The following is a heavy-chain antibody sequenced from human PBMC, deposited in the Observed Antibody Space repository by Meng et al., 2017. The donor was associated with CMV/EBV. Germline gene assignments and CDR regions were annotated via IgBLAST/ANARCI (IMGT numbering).Heavy chain of an antibody. CDR2: IYYSGST. V-gene: IGHV4-39*01. J-gene: IGHJ4*02. D-gene: IGHD1-7*01. Sequence: LGGSISSSSDYWGWIRQPPGKGLEWIGSIYYSGSTYYNPSLKSRVTISVDTSKNQFSLKLSSVTAADTAVYYCARQVLISRITGTNYWGQGTLVTVSS. CDR1: GGSISSSSDY. CDR3: ARQVLISRITGTNY.